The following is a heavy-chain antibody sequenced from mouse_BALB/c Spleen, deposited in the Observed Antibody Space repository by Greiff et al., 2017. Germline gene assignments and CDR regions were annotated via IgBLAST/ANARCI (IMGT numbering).Heavy chain of an antibody. Sequence: QVQLQQSGAELVRPGVSVKISCKGSGYTFTDYAMHWVKQSHAKSLEWIGVISTYYGDASYNQKFKGKATMTVDKSSSTAYMELARLTSEDSAIYYCARRHYGSRDYAMDYWGQGTSVTVSS. V-gene: IGHV1S137*01. CDR1: GYTFTDYA. CDR3: ARRHYGSRDYAMDY. J-gene: IGHJ4*01. D-gene: IGHD1-1*01. CDR2: ISTYYGDA.